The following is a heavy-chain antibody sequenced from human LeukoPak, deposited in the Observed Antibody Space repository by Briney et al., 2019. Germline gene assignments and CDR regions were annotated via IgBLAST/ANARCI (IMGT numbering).Heavy chain of an antibody. CDR2: IIPIFGTA. D-gene: IGHD3-3*01. CDR3: ATEWGITIFGVAPFDP. Sequence: SVKVSCKASGGTFSSYAISWVRPAPGQGLEWMGGIIPIFGTANYAQKFQGRVTITADESTSTAYMELSSLRSEDTAVYYCATEWGITIFGVAPFDPWGQGTLVTVSS. V-gene: IGHV1-69*13. J-gene: IGHJ5*02. CDR1: GGTFSSYA.